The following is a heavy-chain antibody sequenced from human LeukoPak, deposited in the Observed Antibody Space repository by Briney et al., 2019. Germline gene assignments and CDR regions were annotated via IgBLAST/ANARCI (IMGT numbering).Heavy chain of an antibody. J-gene: IGHJ4*02. CDR2: ISHDGGTA. Sequence: QPGGSLRLSCAASGFTFSSYAMHWVRQAPGKGLEWVAVISHDGGTAHYAGSVKGRFTISRDTSKNTLYLQMNTMGPEDTAVYYCARDINWNYMDLWGQGTLVTVSS. CDR1: GFTFSSYA. CDR3: ARDINWNYMDL. V-gene: IGHV3-30-3*01. D-gene: IGHD1-1*01.